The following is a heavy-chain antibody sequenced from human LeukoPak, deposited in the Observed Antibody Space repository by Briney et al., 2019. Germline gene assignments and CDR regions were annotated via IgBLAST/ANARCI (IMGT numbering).Heavy chain of an antibody. D-gene: IGHD1-26*01. V-gene: IGHV4-30-4*01. J-gene: IGHJ4*02. CDR2: IYYSGST. CDR1: GGSISSGDYY. Sequence: PSQTLFLTCTVSGGSISSGDYYWSWIRQPPGKGLEWIGYIYYSGSTYYNPSLKSRVTISVDTSKNQFSLKLSSVTAADTAVYYCARDSPELLGVFDYWGQGTLVTVSS. CDR3: ARDSPELLGVFDY.